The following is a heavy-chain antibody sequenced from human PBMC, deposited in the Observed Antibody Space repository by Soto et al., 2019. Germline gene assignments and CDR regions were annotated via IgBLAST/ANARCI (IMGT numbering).Heavy chain of an antibody. D-gene: IGHD1-26*01. CDR3: ARTPTP. J-gene: IGHJ5*02. CDR2: IYHNGST. CDR1: GGSISSGGYS. V-gene: IGHV4-30-2*01. Sequence: PSETLSLTCAVSGGSISSGGYSWSWIRQPPGKGLEWIGYIYHNGSTYYNPSLKSRVTISVDRSKNQFSLKLSSVTAADTAVYYCARTPTPWGQGTLVTVSS.